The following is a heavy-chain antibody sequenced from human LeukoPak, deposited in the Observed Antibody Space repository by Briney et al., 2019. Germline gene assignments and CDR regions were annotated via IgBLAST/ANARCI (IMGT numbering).Heavy chain of an antibody. D-gene: IGHD3-10*01. Sequence: GGSLRLSCAASGFTFDGYSMNWVRQVPGKGLEWISYITSSSGTIYYADSVKGRFTISRDNAKKSLYLQMNSLRAEDTAVYYCAKGVGVFDYWGQGTLVTVSS. CDR1: GFTFDGYS. J-gene: IGHJ4*02. CDR3: AKGVGVFDY. CDR2: ITSSSGTI. V-gene: IGHV3-48*01.